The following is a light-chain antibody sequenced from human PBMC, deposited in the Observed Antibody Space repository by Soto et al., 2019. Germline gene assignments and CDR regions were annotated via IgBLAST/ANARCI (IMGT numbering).Light chain of an antibody. CDR1: QSVSSS. V-gene: IGKV3-15*01. Sequence: EIVMTQSPATLSVSPGERATLSCRASQSVSSSLAWYQQKPGQAPRLLIYGASTRATGIPARFSGSGSGTEFTLTISSLQSEDFAVYYCQQYNIWHRTFGQGTKVEI. CDR3: QQYNIWHRT. CDR2: GAS. J-gene: IGKJ1*01.